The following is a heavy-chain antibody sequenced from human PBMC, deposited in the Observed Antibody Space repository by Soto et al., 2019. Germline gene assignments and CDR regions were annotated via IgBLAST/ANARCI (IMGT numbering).Heavy chain of an antibody. J-gene: IGHJ6*02. Sequence: VSVKASCKEPGYTFTGHYRHWLRQSPGQGLKWVGWINPNSGGTNYAQKFQGWVTMTRDTSISTAYMQLSRQRSDDTAVYYCARDRPIVVVPAAMFFMGEYSGMDVWGQGTTVTVSS. CDR2: INPNSGGT. CDR3: ARDRPIVVVPAAMFFMGEYSGMDV. CDR1: GYTFTGHY. D-gene: IGHD2-2*01. V-gene: IGHV1-2*04.